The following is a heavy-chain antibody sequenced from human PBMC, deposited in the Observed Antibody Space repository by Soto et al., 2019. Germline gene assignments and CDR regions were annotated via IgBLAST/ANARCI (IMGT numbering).Heavy chain of an antibody. J-gene: IGHJ6*02. Sequence: PGGSLRLSCAASGFTFSSYAMSWVRQAPGKGLEWVSAISGSGGSTYYADSVKGRFTISRDNSKNTLYLQMNSLRAEDTAVYYCAKYGPALTGYRNYYYYGMDVWGQGTTVTVSS. V-gene: IGHV3-23*01. CDR1: GFTFSSYA. CDR2: ISGSGGST. CDR3: AKYGPALTGYRNYYYYGMDV. D-gene: IGHD3-9*01.